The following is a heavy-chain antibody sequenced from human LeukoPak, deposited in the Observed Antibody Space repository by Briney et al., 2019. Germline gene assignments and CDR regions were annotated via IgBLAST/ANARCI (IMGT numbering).Heavy chain of an antibody. CDR3: AKGVGSGWTYYYYGMDV. CDR2: ISGSGGST. V-gene: IGHV3-23*01. CDR1: GFTFGTYA. J-gene: IGHJ6*02. Sequence: GGSLRLSCAASGFTFGTYAMTWVRQAPGKGLEWVSVISGSGGSTYYADSVKGRFTISRDNSKNTLYLQMNSLRAEDTAVYYCAKGVGSGWTYYYYGMDVWGQGTTVTVSS. D-gene: IGHD6-19*01.